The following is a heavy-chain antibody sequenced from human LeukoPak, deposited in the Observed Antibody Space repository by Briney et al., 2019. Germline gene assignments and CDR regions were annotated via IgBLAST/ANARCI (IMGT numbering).Heavy chain of an antibody. CDR3: ARERTVRGVMTTDAFHI. CDR1: GFTFSDYY. V-gene: IGHV3-11*01. J-gene: IGHJ3*02. Sequence: GGSLRLSCAASGFTFSDYYMSWIRQAPGQGLEWLSCISSSGNTIYDADFLKGRFTISRDNAKNSLYLQVNSLRAEDTAVYYCARERTVRGVMTTDAFHIWGQGTLVTVSS. D-gene: IGHD3-10*01. CDR2: ISSSGNTI.